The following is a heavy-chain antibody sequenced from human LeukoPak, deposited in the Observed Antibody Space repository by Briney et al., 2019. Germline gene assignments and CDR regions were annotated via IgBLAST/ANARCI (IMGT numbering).Heavy chain of an antibody. CDR3: ARDDPQYWFDP. Sequence: SETLSLTCTVSGGSISSGDYYWSWIRQPPGKGLEWVGYIYYSGSTYYNPSLKSRVTISVDTSKNQFSLKLSSVTAADTAVYYCARDDPQYWFDPWGQGTLGTLSS. V-gene: IGHV4-30-4*08. D-gene: IGHD3-3*01. J-gene: IGHJ5*02. CDR1: GGSISSGDYY. CDR2: IYYSGST.